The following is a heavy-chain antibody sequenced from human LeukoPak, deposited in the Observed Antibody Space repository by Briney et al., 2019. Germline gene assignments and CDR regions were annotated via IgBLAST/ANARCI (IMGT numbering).Heavy chain of an antibody. D-gene: IGHD2-2*01. CDR3: ARGRFVVVPAAIYSYYYYMDV. CDR2: IYYSGGT. CDR1: GGSISSYY. J-gene: IGHJ6*03. V-gene: IGHV4-59*01. Sequence: SETLSLTCTVSGGSISSYYWSWIRQPPGKGLEWSGYIYYSGGTNDNPSLKSRVPISVDTSKNQFSLKLSSVTAADTAVYYCARGRFVVVPAAIYSYYYYMDVWGKGTTVTVSS.